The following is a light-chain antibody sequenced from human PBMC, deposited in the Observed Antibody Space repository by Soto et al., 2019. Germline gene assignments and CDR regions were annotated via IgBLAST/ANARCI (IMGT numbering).Light chain of an antibody. V-gene: IGKV1-8*01. CDR3: QQYYSYPPIT. Sequence: AIRMTQSPSSLSASTGDRVTITCRACQGISSYLAWYQQKPGTAPKLLIYATSTLQSGAPSRFSGSGSGTDFHLPISSLQSEDVATYHCQQYYSYPPITFGQGTRLEIK. J-gene: IGKJ5*01. CDR2: ATS. CDR1: QGISSY.